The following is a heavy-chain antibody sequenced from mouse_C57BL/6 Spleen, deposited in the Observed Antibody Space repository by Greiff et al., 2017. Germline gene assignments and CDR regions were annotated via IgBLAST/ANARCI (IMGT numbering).Heavy chain of an antibody. V-gene: IGHV1-52*01. CDR3: AREDDGCYRFAD. D-gene: IGHD2-3*01. J-gene: IGHJ3*01. CDR2: IDPSDSET. CDR1: GYTFTSYW. Sequence: VQLQQPGAELVRPGSSVKLSCKASGYTFTSYWMHWVKQRPIQGLEWIGNIDPSDSETHYNQKFKDKATLTVDKSSSTAYMQLSSLTSEDSAVYYCAREDDGCYRFADWGQGTLVTVSA.